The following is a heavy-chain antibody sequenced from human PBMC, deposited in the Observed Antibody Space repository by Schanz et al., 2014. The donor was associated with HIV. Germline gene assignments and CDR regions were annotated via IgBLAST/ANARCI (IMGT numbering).Heavy chain of an antibody. Sequence: QVQLVQSGAEVKKPGASVKVSCKASGYTFTSYYIHWVRQAPGQGLAWMGIINPSGGSTSYAQKFQGRVTMTRDTSTSTVYMELSSLRSEDTAVYYCARGYCSGGTCYSGDYWGQGTLVTVSS. CDR2: INPSGGST. D-gene: IGHD2-15*01. J-gene: IGHJ4*02. CDR3: ARGYCSGGTCYSGDY. V-gene: IGHV1-46*01. CDR1: GYTFTSYY.